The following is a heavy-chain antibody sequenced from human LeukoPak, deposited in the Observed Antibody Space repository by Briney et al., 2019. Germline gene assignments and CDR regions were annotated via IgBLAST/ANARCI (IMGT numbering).Heavy chain of an antibody. CDR3: ARLASRRPEHRYYYYGMDV. D-gene: IGHD2-2*01. V-gene: IGHV4-34*01. J-gene: IGHJ6*02. CDR1: GGSFSGYY. Sequence: SETLSLTCAVCGGSFSGYYWSWIRQPPGKGLEWIGEINHSGSTNYNPSLKSRVTISVDTSKNQFSLKLSSVTAADTAVYYCARLASRRPEHRYYYYGMDVWGQGTTVTVSS. CDR2: INHSGST.